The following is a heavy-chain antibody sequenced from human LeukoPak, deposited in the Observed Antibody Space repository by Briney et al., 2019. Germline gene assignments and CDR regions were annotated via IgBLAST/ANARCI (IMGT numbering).Heavy chain of an antibody. CDR1: GGSISSYY. CDR2: IYYSGST. Sequence: PSETLSLTCTVSGGSISSYYWSWIRQPPGKGLEWIGYIYYSGSTNYNPSLKSRVTISVDTSKNQFSLKLSSVTAADTAVYYCARWTTVTTFDYWGQGTLVTVPS. D-gene: IGHD4-17*01. CDR3: ARWTTVTTFDY. V-gene: IGHV4-59*01. J-gene: IGHJ4*02.